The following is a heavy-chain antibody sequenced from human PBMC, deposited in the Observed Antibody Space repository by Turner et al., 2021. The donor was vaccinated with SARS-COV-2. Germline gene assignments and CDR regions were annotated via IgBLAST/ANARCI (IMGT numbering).Heavy chain of an antibody. CDR1: GFTFSSYG. J-gene: IGHJ4*02. CDR2: ISYDGSNK. D-gene: IGHD3-16*01. Sequence: QVQLVESGGGVVQPGRSLRLSCAASGFTFSSYGMHWVRQAPGKGLEWVAVISYDGSNKYYADSVKGRFTISRDNSKNTLYLQMNSLRAEDTAVYYCAKDVITFGGVIDAETDYWGQGTLVTVSS. CDR3: AKDVITFGGVIDAETDY. V-gene: IGHV3-30*18.